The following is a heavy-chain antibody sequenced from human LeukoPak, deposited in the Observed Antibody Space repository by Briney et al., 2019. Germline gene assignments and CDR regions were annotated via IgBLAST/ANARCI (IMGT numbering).Heavy chain of an antibody. CDR3: AKDLEQQLPLYSAMDV. D-gene: IGHD6-13*01. CDR2: ISYDGTNK. V-gene: IGHV3-30*18. Sequence: LTGGSLRLSCAAPGFTFSNHGMHWVRQAPGRGLEWVAVISYDGTNKYFVDSVKGRFTISRDNSKNTMYLQMNSLRAEDTAVYYCAKDLEQQLPLYSAMDVWGQGTTVTVSS. CDR1: GFTFSNHG. J-gene: IGHJ6*02.